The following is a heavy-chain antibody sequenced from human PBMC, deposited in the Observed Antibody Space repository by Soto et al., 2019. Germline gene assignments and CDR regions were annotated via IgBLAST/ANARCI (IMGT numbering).Heavy chain of an antibody. V-gene: IGHV3-53*01. CDR1: GFTVSSNY. J-gene: IGHJ6*02. Sequence: EVQLVESGGGLIQPGGSLRLSCAASGFTVSSNYMSWVRQAPGKGLEWVSVLYSGGSTYYADSVKGRFTISRDNSKNTLYLQMNSLRAEDTAVYYCARSVRVADMFQGMDVWGQGTTVTVSS. D-gene: IGHD6-19*01. CDR3: ARSVRVADMFQGMDV. CDR2: LYSGGST.